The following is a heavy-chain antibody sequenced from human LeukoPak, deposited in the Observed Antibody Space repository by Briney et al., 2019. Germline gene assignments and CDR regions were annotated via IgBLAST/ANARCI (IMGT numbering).Heavy chain of an antibody. V-gene: IGHV3-48*01. J-gene: IGHJ3*02. Sequence: PGGSLRLSCAASGFIFSSYSMNWVRQAPGKGLEWVSYINRSSSTIYYADSVKGRFTISRDTAKNSLYLQMNSLRAEDTAVYYCARAYSSSSGKDAFDIWGQGTMVTVST. CDR3: ARAYSSSSGKDAFDI. CDR1: GFIFSSYS. CDR2: INRSSSTI. D-gene: IGHD6-13*01.